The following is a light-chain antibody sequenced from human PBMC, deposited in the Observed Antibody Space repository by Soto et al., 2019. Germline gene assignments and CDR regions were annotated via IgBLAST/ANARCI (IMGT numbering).Light chain of an antibody. J-gene: IGKJ1*01. Sequence: EILLTQSPAPPSVPPGERATLSCRGNQSVTSNLAWYQQKPGQSPRFLMYGASTRATGIPDRFSGSGSGTEFTLTISSLQSEDFAVYYCQQYNNWPRTFGQGTKV. CDR3: QQYNNWPRT. CDR2: GAS. V-gene: IGKV3-15*01. CDR1: QSVTSN.